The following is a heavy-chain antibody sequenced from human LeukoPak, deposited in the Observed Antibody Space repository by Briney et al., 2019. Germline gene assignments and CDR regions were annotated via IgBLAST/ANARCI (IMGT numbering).Heavy chain of an antibody. CDR3: AKDTGPSSSWYGMDV. Sequence: GRSLRLSCAASGFTFDDYAMHWARQAPGKGLEWVSGIRWNSGSIGYAECVKGRFTISRDNAKNSLYLQMNSLRAGDTALYYCAKDTGPSSSWYGMDVGGQGTTVTVSS. V-gene: IGHV3-9*01. J-gene: IGHJ6*02. D-gene: IGHD6-13*01. CDR2: IRWNSGSI. CDR1: GFTFDDYA.